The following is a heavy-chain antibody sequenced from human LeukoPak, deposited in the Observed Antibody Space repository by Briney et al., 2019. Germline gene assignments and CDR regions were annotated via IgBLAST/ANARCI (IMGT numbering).Heavy chain of an antibody. V-gene: IGHV4-59*12. J-gene: IGHJ4*02. CDR1: GGSISGYY. CDR3: ARSFISVAGTFDS. CDR2: IYYSGST. Sequence: SETLSLTCTVSGGSISGYYWSWFRQPPGKGLEWIGDIYYSGSTNYNPSLKSRVTMSVDTSKNQFSLRLSSVTAADTAVYYCARSFISVAGTFDSWGQGTLVTVSS. D-gene: IGHD6-19*01.